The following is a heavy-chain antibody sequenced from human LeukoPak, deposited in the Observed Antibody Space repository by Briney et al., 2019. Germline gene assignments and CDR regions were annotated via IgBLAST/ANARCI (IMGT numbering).Heavy chain of an antibody. J-gene: IGHJ6*03. D-gene: IGHD6-13*01. V-gene: IGHV4-39*01. CDR2: IYYSGST. CDR3: ARLSLGSSRKWTVYYYYYMDV. CDR1: GGSISSSSYY. Sequence: SETLSLTCTVSGGSISSSSYYWGWIRQPPGKGLEWIGSIYYSGSTYYNPSLKSRVTISVDTSKNQFSLKLSSVTAADTAVYYCARLSLGSSRKWTVYYYYYMDVWGKGTTVTVSS.